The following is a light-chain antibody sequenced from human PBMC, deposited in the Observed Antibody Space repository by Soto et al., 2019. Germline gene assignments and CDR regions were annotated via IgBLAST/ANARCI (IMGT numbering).Light chain of an antibody. Sequence: QSVLTQPASVSGSPGQSITISCTGTSSDVGGYNYVSWYQQHPGKAPKLMIYEVSNRPSRVSNRFSGSQSGNTASLTISGLQAEDEADYYCSSYTRSSTSYVFGTVTKVTVL. CDR3: SSYTRSSTSYV. CDR2: EVS. V-gene: IGLV2-14*01. CDR1: SSDVGGYNY. J-gene: IGLJ1*01.